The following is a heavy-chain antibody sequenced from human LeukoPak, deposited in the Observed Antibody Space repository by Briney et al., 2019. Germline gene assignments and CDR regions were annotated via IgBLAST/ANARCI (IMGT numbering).Heavy chain of an antibody. CDR1: GGSISSGSYY. Sequence: SETLSLTCTVSGGSISSGSYYWSWIRQPAGKGLEWIGRIYTSGSTNYNPSLKSRVTISVDTSKNQFSLKLSSVTAADTAVYYCARGNAGYSSGWYAGDYWGQGTLVTVSS. D-gene: IGHD6-19*01. J-gene: IGHJ4*02. V-gene: IGHV4-61*02. CDR3: ARGNAGYSSGWYAGDY. CDR2: IYTSGST.